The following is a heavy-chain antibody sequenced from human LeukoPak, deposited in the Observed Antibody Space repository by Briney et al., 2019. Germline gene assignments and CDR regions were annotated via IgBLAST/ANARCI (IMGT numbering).Heavy chain of an antibody. CDR1: GCTFSGYT. CDR3: ASTFFSSGYYYKDV. Sequence: ASVKLSCKASGCTFSGYTIRWVRQAPGQGLEWMGRIIPILGIANYAQKFQGRVTITADKSTSTAYMELSSLRSEDTAVYYCASTFFSSGYYYKDVWGKGTTVSVSS. CDR2: IIPILGIA. V-gene: IGHV1-69*02. D-gene: IGHD3-22*01. J-gene: IGHJ6*03.